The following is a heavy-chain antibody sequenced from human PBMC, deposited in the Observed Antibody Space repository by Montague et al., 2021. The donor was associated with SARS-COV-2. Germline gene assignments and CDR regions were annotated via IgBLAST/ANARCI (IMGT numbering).Heavy chain of an antibody. Sequence: SLRLSCAASGFTFNNFGMQWVRQAPGKGLEWVAAISRNSDYTYYADSLKGRFTISRDNAKNSLYLQLNSLRAEDTAVYYCARGGIVGATLFDSWGQGTLVTVSS. CDR1: GFTFNNFG. CDR3: ARGGIVGATLFDS. CDR2: ISRNSDYT. D-gene: IGHD1-26*01. J-gene: IGHJ4*02. V-gene: IGHV3-21*01.